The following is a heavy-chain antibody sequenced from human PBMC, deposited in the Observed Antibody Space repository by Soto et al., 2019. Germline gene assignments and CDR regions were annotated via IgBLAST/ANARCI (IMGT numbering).Heavy chain of an antibody. J-gene: IGHJ6*02. D-gene: IGHD2-2*01. CDR1: GFPFSSYC. V-gene: IGHV3-33*01. Sequence: GGSLRLSSAASGFPFSSYCMHWVRQAPGKGLEWVAVIWYDGSNKYYADSVKGRFTISRDNSKNTLYLQMNSLRAEDTAVYYCARVESEGYCSSTSCYGMDVWGQGTTVTVSS. CDR3: ARVESEGYCSSTSCYGMDV. CDR2: IWYDGSNK.